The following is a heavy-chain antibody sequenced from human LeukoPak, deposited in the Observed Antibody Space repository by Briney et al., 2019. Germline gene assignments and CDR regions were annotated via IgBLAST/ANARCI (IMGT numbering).Heavy chain of an antibody. J-gene: IGHJ4*02. Sequence: SETLSLTCAVYGGSFSGYYWSWIRQPPGKGLEWIGEINHSGSTNYNPSLKSRVTISVDTSKNQFSLKLSSVTAADTAVYYCARVLGEEREHHVGFDYWGQGTLVTVSS. CDR3: ARVLGEEREHHVGFDY. D-gene: IGHD3-16*01. CDR1: GGSFSGYY. V-gene: IGHV4-34*01. CDR2: INHSGST.